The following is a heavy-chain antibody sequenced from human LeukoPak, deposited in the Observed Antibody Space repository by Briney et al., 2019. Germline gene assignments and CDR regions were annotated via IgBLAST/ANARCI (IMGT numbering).Heavy chain of an antibody. J-gene: IGHJ4*02. V-gene: IGHV4-59*01. D-gene: IGHD3-10*01. Sequence: SETLSLACTVSGGSISSYYWSWIRQPPGKRLEWIGYISYSGSSNYNPSLESRVTIPLDTSKNQFSLRLSSVTAADTAVYYCARMGVRGVPLVLYYFDNWGQGTLVAVSS. CDR1: GGSISSYY. CDR2: ISYSGSS. CDR3: ARMGVRGVPLVLYYFDN.